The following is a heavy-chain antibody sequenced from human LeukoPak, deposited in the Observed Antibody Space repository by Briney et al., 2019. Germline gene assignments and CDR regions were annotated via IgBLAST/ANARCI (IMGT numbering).Heavy chain of an antibody. J-gene: IGHJ4*02. V-gene: IGHV4-38-2*02. D-gene: IGHD1-20*01. CDR2: MFHSGRT. CDR1: GYSLSSGYY. Sequence: SETLSLTCSVSGYSLSSGYYWGWIRPPPGEGLEWIGSMFHSGRTYYNPSLESRVTMSVDTSKNQFSLKLSSVTAADTAVYYCARVRYNWNRDFDYWGQGTLVTVSS. CDR3: ARVRYNWNRDFDY.